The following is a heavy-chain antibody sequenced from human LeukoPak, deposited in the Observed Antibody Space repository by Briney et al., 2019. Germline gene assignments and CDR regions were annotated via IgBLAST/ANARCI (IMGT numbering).Heavy chain of an antibody. CDR1: GGSISSSSYY. CDR2: IYYSGST. Sequence: PSETLSLTCTVSGGSISSSSYYWGWIRQPPGKGLEWIGSIYYSGSTYYNPSLKSRVTISVDTSKNQFSLRLSSVTAADTAVYYCARQGGLGPIYHFDNWGQGIRVTVSS. D-gene: IGHD3-16*01. CDR3: ARQGGLGPIYHFDN. V-gene: IGHV4-39*07. J-gene: IGHJ4*02.